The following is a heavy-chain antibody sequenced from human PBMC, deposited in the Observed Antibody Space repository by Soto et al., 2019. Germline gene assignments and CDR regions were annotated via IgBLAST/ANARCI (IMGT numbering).Heavy chain of an antibody. Sequence: PGGSLRLSCAASGFTFSSYGMHWVRQAPGKGLEWVAVISYDGSNKYYADSVKGRFTISRDNSKNTLYLQMNSLRAEDTAVYYCAKDVGYFDWLLYSVVDYWGQGTLVTVSS. J-gene: IGHJ4*02. CDR1: GFTFSSYG. D-gene: IGHD3-9*01. V-gene: IGHV3-30*18. CDR2: ISYDGSNK. CDR3: AKDVGYFDWLLYSVVDY.